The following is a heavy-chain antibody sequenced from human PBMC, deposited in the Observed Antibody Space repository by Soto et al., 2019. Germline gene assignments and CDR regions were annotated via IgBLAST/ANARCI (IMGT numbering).Heavy chain of an antibody. Sequence: QVQLQESGPGLVKPSQTLSLTCTVSGGSISSGGYYWSWIRQHPGKGLEWIGYIYYSGSTYYNPSLKSRVTISVDTSKNQCTLKLSSVTAADTAVYYCARVCGYSGCSAAFDIWGQGTMVTVSS. V-gene: IGHV4-31*03. CDR2: IYYSGST. CDR3: ARVCGYSGCSAAFDI. J-gene: IGHJ3*02. CDR1: GGSISSGGYY. D-gene: IGHD5-12*01.